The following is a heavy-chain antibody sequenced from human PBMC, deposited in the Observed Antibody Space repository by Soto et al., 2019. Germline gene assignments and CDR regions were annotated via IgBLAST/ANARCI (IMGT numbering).Heavy chain of an antibody. CDR2: VHSSRST. J-gene: IGHJ4*02. V-gene: IGHV4-4*07. D-gene: IGHD2-15*01. CDR3: ARAGDCPATLFDH. CDR1: VGTPDSYY. Sequence: SETLSITGSVCVGTPDSYYCGLIRPPAGKGLEWIGRVHSSRSTIYIPPLKSRVTMSVETSNRQLSLRLSSVTAANTAVYYCARAGDCPATLFDHWRQGALVTVSS.